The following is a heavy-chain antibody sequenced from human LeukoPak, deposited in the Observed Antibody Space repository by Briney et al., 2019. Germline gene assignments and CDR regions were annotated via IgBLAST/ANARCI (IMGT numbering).Heavy chain of an antibody. J-gene: IGHJ3*02. CDR3: ARGGSSGYNYNAFDI. CDR1: GFTFSSYG. V-gene: IGHV3-30*03. CDR2: ISYDGSDQ. Sequence: GGSLRLSCAASGFTFSSYGMHWVRQAPGKGLEWVAVISYDGSDQYYADSVKGRFTISRDNAKNSLYLQMNSLRAEDTAVYYCARGGSSGYNYNAFDIWGQGTMVTVSS. D-gene: IGHD3-22*01.